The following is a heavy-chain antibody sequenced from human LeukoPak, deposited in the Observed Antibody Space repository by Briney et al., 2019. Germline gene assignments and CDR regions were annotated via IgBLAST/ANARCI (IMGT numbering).Heavy chain of an antibody. CDR2: IIPIFGTA. CDR1: GGTFSSYA. V-gene: IGHV1-69*06. CDR3: ARISDYDILTGYPKTYGMDV. Sequence: SVKVSCKASGGTFSSYAISWVRQAPGQGLEWMGGIIPIFGTANYAQKFQGRVTITADKSTSTACMELSSLRSEDTAVYYCARISDYDILTGYPKTYGMDVWGKGTTVTVSS. D-gene: IGHD3-9*01. J-gene: IGHJ6*04.